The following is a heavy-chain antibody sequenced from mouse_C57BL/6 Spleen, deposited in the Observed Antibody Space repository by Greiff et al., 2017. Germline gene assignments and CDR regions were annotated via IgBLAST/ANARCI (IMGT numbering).Heavy chain of an antibody. V-gene: IGHV1-69*01. CDR3: ARKDYGSEDFDY. J-gene: IGHJ2*01. CDR1: GYTFTSYW. D-gene: IGHD1-1*01. CDR2: IDPSDSYT. Sequence: QVQLQQSGAELAKPGASVKLSCKASGYTFTSYWMHWVKQRPGQGLEWIGEIDPSDSYTNYNQKFKGKSTLTVDKSSSTAYMQLSSLTSEDSAVYYCARKDYGSEDFDYWGQGTTLTVSS.